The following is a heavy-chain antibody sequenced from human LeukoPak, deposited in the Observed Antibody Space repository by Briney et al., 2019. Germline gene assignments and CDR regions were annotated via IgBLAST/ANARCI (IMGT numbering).Heavy chain of an antibody. D-gene: IGHD6-19*01. Sequence: GGSLRLSCAASGFTFSSYEMSWVRQAPGKGLEWVSYISSSGSTIYYADSVKGRFTISRDNSKNTLYLQMNSRRAEDTAVYYCAREGYSSGWFQYYYYMDVWGKGTTVTVSS. V-gene: IGHV3-48*03. CDR1: GFTFSSYE. CDR3: AREGYSSGWFQYYYYMDV. J-gene: IGHJ6*03. CDR2: ISSSGSTI.